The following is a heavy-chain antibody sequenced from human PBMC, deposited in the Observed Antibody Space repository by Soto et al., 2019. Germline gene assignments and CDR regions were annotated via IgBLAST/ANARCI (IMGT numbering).Heavy chain of an antibody. CDR2: ISAYNGNT. Sequence: ASVKVSCKASGYTFTSYGISWVRQAPGQGLEWMGWISAYNGNTNYAQKLQGRVTMTTDASTSTAYMELRSLRSDDTAVYYCARSDIVLMVYASSYYGMDVWGQGTTVTVSS. CDR3: ARSDIVLMVYASSYYGMDV. J-gene: IGHJ6*02. D-gene: IGHD2-8*01. V-gene: IGHV1-18*01. CDR1: GYTFTSYG.